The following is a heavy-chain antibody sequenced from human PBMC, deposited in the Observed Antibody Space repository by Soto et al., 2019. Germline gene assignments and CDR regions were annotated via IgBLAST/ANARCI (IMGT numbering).Heavy chain of an antibody. D-gene: IGHD3-10*01. J-gene: IGHJ4*02. Sequence: PSETLSLTCAVSGYPISTAYYWGWIRQPPGKGLEWIGSVYHSGTTYYNPSLKSRVTISVDMSNNQFSLKVTSVTAADTAVYYCAKKGVSYYMPFDYWGQGILVTSPQ. CDR3: AKKGVSYYMPFDY. CDR1: GYPISTAYY. V-gene: IGHV4-38-2*01. CDR2: VYHSGTT.